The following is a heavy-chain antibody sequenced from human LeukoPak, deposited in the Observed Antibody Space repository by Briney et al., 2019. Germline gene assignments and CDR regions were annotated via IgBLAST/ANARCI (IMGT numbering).Heavy chain of an antibody. CDR2: ISGSGGST. CDR3: ARESLAGYSGYGDYFDY. V-gene: IGHV3-23*01. Sequence: GGSLRLSCAASGFTFSSYAMSWVRQAPGKGLEWVSAISGSGGSTYYADSVKGRFTISRDNSKNTLYLQMNSLRAEDTAVYYCARESLAGYSGYGDYFDYWGQGTLVTVSS. D-gene: IGHD5-12*01. CDR1: GFTFSSYA. J-gene: IGHJ4*02.